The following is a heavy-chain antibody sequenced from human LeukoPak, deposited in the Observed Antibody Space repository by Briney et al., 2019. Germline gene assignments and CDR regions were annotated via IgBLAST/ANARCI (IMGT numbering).Heavy chain of an antibody. CDR2: IIPIFGTA. CDR3: ARAYYYDSSGYYEYYFDY. D-gene: IGHD3-22*01. Sequence: SVKVSCKASGGTFSSYAISWVRQAPGQGLEWMGGIIPIFGTADYAQKFQGRVTITADESTSTAYMELSSLRSEDTAVYYCARAYYYDSSGYYEYYFDYWGQGTLVTVSS. J-gene: IGHJ4*02. V-gene: IGHV1-69*13. CDR1: GGTFSSYA.